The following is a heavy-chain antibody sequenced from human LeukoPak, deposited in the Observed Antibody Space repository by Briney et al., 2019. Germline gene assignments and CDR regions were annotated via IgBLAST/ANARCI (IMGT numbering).Heavy chain of an antibody. CDR2: INSDGSST. J-gene: IGHJ5*02. D-gene: IGHD3-3*01. V-gene: IGHV3-74*01. Sequence: GGSLRLSCAASGFTFSSYWMSWVRQAPGKGLVWVSRINSDGSSTSYADSVKGRFTISRDNAKNTLYLQMNSLRAEDTAVYYCARDGDFWSGGWFDPWGQGTLVTVSS. CDR1: GFTFSSYW. CDR3: ARDGDFWSGGWFDP.